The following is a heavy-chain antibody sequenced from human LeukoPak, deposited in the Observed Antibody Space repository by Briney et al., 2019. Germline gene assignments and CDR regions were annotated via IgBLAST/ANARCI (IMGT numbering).Heavy chain of an antibody. D-gene: IGHD3-22*01. Sequence: GGSLRLSCAASGFTFSSYAMSWVRQAPGKGLEWVSAISGGSDATYFSDSVKGRFTISRDNSKNTLYLQMNRLRAEDTAVYYCARDLPNYYDSSGYYYAYWGQGTLVTVPS. CDR3: ARDLPNYYDSSGYYYAY. J-gene: IGHJ4*02. CDR1: GFTFSSYA. V-gene: IGHV3-23*01. CDR2: ISGGSDAT.